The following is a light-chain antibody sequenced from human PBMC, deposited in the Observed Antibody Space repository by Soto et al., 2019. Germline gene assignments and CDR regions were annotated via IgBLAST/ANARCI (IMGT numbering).Light chain of an antibody. V-gene: IGLV3-21*04. CDR3: QVWDSSSYYPHVV. CDR1: NIGSKS. Sequence: SYELTQPPSVSVAPGKTARITCGGNNIGSKSVHWYQQKPGQAPVLVIYYDSDRPSGIPERFSGSNSGNTATLTISRVEAGDEADYYCQVWDSSSYYPHVVFGGGTKLTVL. CDR2: YDS. J-gene: IGLJ2*01.